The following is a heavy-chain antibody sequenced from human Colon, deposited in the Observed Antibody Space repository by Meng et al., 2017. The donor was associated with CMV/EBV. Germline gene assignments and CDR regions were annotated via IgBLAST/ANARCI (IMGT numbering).Heavy chain of an antibody. CDR3: ARDDYCSTTSCYLSA. Sequence: GESLKISCAASGFTFSRNWMTWVRQAPGKGLEWVANINEDGGEIYYVDSLKGRFTISRDNAKNSLYLQMNSLRAEDSAVYYCARDDYCSTTSCYLSAWGQGTLVTVSS. V-gene: IGHV3-7*01. D-gene: IGHD2-2*01. J-gene: IGHJ5*02. CDR2: INEDGGEI. CDR1: GFTFSRNW.